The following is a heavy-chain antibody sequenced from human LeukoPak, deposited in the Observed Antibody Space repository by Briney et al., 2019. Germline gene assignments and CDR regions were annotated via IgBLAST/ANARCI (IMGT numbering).Heavy chain of an antibody. CDR2: IYYSGST. D-gene: IGHD2-2*01. CDR1: GGSISSYY. Sequence: SETLSPTCTVSGGSISSYYWSWLRQPPGKGLEWIGYIYYSGSTNYNPSLKSRVTISVDTSKNQFSLKLSSVTAADTAVYYCALYQLLYIDYWGQGTLVTVSS. J-gene: IGHJ4*02. CDR3: ALYQLLYIDY. V-gene: IGHV4-59*08.